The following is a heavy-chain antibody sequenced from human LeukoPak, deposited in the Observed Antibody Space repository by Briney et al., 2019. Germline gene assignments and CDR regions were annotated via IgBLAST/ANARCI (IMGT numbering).Heavy chain of an antibody. CDR1: GGSISSSTYY. D-gene: IGHD3-22*01. Sequence: SETLSLTCFVSGGSISSSTYYWGWIRQPPGKGLEWIGSIYYSGSTYYNPSLKSRVTISVDTSKNQFSLKLSSVTAADTAVYYRARADRYYYDSSGSLNFDYWGQGTLVTVSS. V-gene: IGHV4-39*07. CDR3: ARADRYYYDSSGSLNFDY. J-gene: IGHJ4*02. CDR2: IYYSGST.